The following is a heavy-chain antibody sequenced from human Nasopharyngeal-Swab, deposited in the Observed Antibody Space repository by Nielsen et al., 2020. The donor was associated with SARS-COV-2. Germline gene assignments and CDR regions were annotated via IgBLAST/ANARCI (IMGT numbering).Heavy chain of an antibody. J-gene: IGHJ6*02. D-gene: IGHD6-13*01. V-gene: IGHV3-30-3*01. CDR3: ARVGAASDINHYYYGMDV. CDR1: GFTFSSYA. Sequence: GESLKISCSASGFTFSSYAMHWVRQAPGKGLEWVALISYDGSNTYYADSVKGRFTISRDNSKNTLYLQMHSLRAEDTAVYYCARVGAASDINHYYYGMDVWGQGTTVTVSS. CDR2: ISYDGSNT.